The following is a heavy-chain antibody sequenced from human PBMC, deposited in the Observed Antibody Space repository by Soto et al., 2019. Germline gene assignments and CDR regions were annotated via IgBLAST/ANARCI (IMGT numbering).Heavy chain of an antibody. CDR2: INEAGSEK. CDR1: GFTFRNYW. Sequence: GGSLRLSCAASGFTFRNYWMSWVRQAPGKGLEWVANINEAGSEKKYEDSVKGRFTISRDNAKNSLYLQLNSLRAEDTAVFYCARDNGWNYLIYWGQGTPVTVSS. J-gene: IGHJ4*02. CDR3: ARDNGWNYLIY. V-gene: IGHV3-7*01. D-gene: IGHD6-19*01.